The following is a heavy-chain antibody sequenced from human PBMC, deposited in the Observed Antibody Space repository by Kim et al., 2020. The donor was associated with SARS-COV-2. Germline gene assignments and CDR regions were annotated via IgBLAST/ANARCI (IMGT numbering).Heavy chain of an antibody. Sequence: ASVKVSCKASGYTFTSYGISWVRQAPGQGLEWMGWISAYNGNTNYAQKLQGRVTMTTDTSTSTAYMELRSLRSDDTAVYYCARDWRRGSSWFHENYGMDVWGQGTTVTVSS. CDR1: GYTFTSYG. CDR3: ARDWRRGSSWFHENYGMDV. V-gene: IGHV1-18*01. D-gene: IGHD6-13*01. CDR2: ISAYNGNT. J-gene: IGHJ6*02.